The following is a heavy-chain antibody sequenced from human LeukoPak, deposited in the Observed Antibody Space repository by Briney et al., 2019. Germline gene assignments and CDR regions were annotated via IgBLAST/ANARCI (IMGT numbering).Heavy chain of an antibody. CDR3: ARDWGSIKVITDY. J-gene: IGHJ4*02. Sequence: EASVTVSCTTTGYTFTSYGIIWVRQAPGQGLEWMGWISSNSDNTNYAQKLQGRVTMTTDTSTSTAYMELRSLRSDDTAVYYCARDWGSIKVITDYWGQGTLVTVSS. V-gene: IGHV1-18*01. D-gene: IGHD3-16*01. CDR2: ISSNSDNT. CDR1: GYTFTSYG.